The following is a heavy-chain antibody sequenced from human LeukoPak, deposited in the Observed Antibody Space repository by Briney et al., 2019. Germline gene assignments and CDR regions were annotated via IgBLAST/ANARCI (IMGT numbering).Heavy chain of an antibody. CDR2: ISSSGSTI. CDR3: AREGGEWELLRTFDY. CDR1: GFTFSSYE. Sequence: GGSLRLSCAASGFTFSSYEMNWVRQAPGKGLEWVSYISSSGSTIYYADSVKDRFTISRDNAKNSLYLQMNSLRAEDTAVYYCAREGGEWELLRTFDYWGQGTLVTVSS. V-gene: IGHV3-48*03. D-gene: IGHD1-26*01. J-gene: IGHJ4*02.